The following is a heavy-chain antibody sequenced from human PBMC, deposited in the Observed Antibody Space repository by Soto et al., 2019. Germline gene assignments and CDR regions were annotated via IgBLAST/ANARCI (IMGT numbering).Heavy chain of an antibody. Sequence: ASVKVSCKASGYTFTSYGISWVRQAPGQGLEWMGWISAYNGNTNYAQKLQGRVTMTTDTSTSTAYMELRSLRSDDTAVYYCAREGEGLVARPSGRYFDWLLSDWDSPWFDPWGQGTLVTVS. CDR2: ISAYNGNT. V-gene: IGHV1-18*04. CDR3: AREGEGLVARPSGRYFDWLLSDWDSPWFDP. D-gene: IGHD3-9*01. CDR1: GYTFTSYG. J-gene: IGHJ5*02.